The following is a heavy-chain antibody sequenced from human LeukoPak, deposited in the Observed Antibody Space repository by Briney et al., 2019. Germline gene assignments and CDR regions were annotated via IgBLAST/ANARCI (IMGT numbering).Heavy chain of an antibody. Sequence: GGSLRLSCAASGFTFSSYWMNWVRQAPGKGLEWVSQISRTSNTIYYADSVKGRFTISRDNAKNSLYLQMNSLTGEDTAVYYCARDAYSSSRSTHWGQGTLVIVSS. J-gene: IGHJ4*02. CDR2: ISRTSNTI. CDR3: ARDAYSSSRSTH. CDR1: GFTFSSYW. V-gene: IGHV3-48*01. D-gene: IGHD6-13*01.